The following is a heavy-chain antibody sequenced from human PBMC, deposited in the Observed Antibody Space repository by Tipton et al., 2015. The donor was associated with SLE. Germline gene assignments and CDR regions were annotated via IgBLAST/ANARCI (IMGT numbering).Heavy chain of an antibody. CDR2: IYYSGST. CDR3: ARVVNWDWYFDL. D-gene: IGHD1-1*01. J-gene: IGHJ2*01. V-gene: IGHV4-34*01. CDR1: GGSFSGYY. Sequence: LRLSCAVYGGSFSGYYWSWIRQPPGKGLEWIGSIYYSGSTYYNPSLKSRVTISVDTSKNQFSLKLSSVTAADTAVYYCARVVNWDWYFDLWGRGTLVTVSS.